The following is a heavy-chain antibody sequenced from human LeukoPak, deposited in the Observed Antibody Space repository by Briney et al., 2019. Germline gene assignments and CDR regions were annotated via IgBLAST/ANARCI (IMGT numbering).Heavy chain of an antibody. CDR1: GGSISSSSYY. J-gene: IGHJ4*02. Sequence: SETLSLTCTVSGGSISSSSYYWGWIRQPPGKGLEWIGSIYYSGSIYYHPSLKSRVTISVDTSKNQFSLKLSSVTAADTAVYYCARDLTGPSDYWGQGTLVTVSS. CDR3: ARDLTGPSDY. D-gene: IGHD3-9*01. V-gene: IGHV4-39*07. CDR2: IYYSGSI.